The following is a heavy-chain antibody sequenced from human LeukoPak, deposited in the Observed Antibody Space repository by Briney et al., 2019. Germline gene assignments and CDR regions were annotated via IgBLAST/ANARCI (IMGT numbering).Heavy chain of an antibody. V-gene: IGHV3-23*01. J-gene: IGHJ6*03. D-gene: IGHD2-15*01. CDR2: ISGSGGST. CDR1: GFTFSSYA. CDR3: ANPVGSPYYYMDV. Sequence: PGGSLRLSCAAPGFTFSSYAMSWVRQAPGKGLEWVSAISGSGGSTYYADSVKGRFTISRDNSKNTLYLQMNSLRAEDTAAYYCANPVGSPYYYMDVWGKGTTVTVSS.